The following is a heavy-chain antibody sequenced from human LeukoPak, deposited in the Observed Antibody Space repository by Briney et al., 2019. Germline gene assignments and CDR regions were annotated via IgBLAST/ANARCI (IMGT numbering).Heavy chain of an antibody. CDR2: MNPNSGNT. V-gene: IGHV1-8*01. J-gene: IGHJ4*02. CDR1: GYTFTSYD. D-gene: IGHD6-19*01. CDR3: ARGSQYSSGSHY. Sequence: ASVKVSCKASGYTFTSYDINWVRQATGQGLEWMGWMNPNSGNTGYAQKFQGRVTMTRNTSISTAYMELSSLRSEDTAVYYCARGSQYSSGSHYWGQGTLVTVSS.